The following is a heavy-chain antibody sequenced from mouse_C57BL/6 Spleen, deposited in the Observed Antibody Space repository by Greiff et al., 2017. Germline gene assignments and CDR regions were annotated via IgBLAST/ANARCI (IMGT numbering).Heavy chain of an antibody. J-gene: IGHJ2*01. D-gene: IGHD1-1*01. CDR2: INPNNGGT. CDR3: ARRFYYGSSPYYFDY. Sequence: EVQLQQSGPELVKPGASVKISCKASGYTFTDYYMNWVKQSHGKSLEWIGDINPNNGGTSYNQKFKGKATLTVDKSSSTAYMELRSLTSEDSAVYYCARRFYYGSSPYYFDYWGQGTTLTVSS. V-gene: IGHV1-26*01. CDR1: GYTFTDYY.